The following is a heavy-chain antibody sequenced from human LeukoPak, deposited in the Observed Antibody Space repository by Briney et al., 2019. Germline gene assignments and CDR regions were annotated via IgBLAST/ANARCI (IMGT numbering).Heavy chain of an antibody. CDR1: GVSISSSSYY. Sequence: PSETLSLTCTVSGVSISSSSYYWGWIRQPPGKGLEWIGSIYYSGSTFYNPSLKSRVTISVDTSKNQFSLKLSSVTATDRAVYYCATDSANLLGVVVVAASDWGQGTLVTVSS. J-gene: IGHJ4*02. D-gene: IGHD2-15*01. CDR2: IYYSGST. V-gene: IGHV4-39*07. CDR3: ATDSANLLGVVVVAASD.